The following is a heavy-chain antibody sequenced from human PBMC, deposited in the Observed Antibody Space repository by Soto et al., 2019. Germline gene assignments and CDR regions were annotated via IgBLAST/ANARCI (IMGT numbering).Heavy chain of an antibody. J-gene: IGHJ6*02. Sequence: QVQLQESGPGLVKPSQTLSLTCTVSGVSINSGDYYWTWIRQHPGKGLEWIGYIYYSGSTFHNPSLKIRVTISVDTSNNQFSLKLSSVTAADTAVYYGAREGYSYNGMDVWGQGTTVTVSS. CDR1: GVSINSGDYY. V-gene: IGHV4-31*03. D-gene: IGHD5-18*01. CDR3: AREGYSYNGMDV. CDR2: IYYSGST.